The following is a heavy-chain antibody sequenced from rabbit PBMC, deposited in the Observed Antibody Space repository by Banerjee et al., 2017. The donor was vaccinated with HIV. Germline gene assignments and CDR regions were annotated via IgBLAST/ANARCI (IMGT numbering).Heavy chain of an antibody. CDR3: ARDFPTDSSYGDSM. Sequence: QEQLKETGGGLVQPGGSLTLTCKASGFSLTSYAMSWVRQAPGKGLEWIGYINTGSGSTGYASWVNGRFTISKTSSTTVTLQMTSLTAADTATYFCARDFPTDSSYGDSMWGQGTLVTVS. J-gene: IGHJ4*01. V-gene: IGHV1S45*01. D-gene: IGHD2-1*01. CDR1: GFSLTSYA. CDR2: INTGSGST.